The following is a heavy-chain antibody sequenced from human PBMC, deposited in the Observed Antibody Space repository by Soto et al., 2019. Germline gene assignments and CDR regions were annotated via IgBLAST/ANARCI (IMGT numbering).Heavy chain of an antibody. CDR3: ARGSSPVDFDY. Sequence: QVQLVQSGAEVKKPGASVQVSCKASGYTFTNYGINWVRQAPGQGLEWMGWINTYNGNTSFAQRLQGRVTMTTEASTSTAYMELRSLRSDDTAVYYCARGSSPVDFDYWGQGTLVTVSS. CDR2: INTYNGNT. D-gene: IGHD6-13*01. J-gene: IGHJ4*02. CDR1: GYTFTNYG. V-gene: IGHV1-18*01.